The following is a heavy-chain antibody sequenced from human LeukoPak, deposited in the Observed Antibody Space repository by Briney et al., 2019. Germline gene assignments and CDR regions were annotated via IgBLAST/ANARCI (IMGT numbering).Heavy chain of an antibody. CDR1: GFTFSSYG. J-gene: IGHJ4*02. V-gene: IGHV3-30*02. CDR2: IRYDGSNK. Sequence: PGGSLRLSCAASGFTFSSYGMHWVRQAPGKGLEWVAFIRYDGSNKYYADSVKGRFTISRDNSKNTLYLQMNSLRAEDTAVYYCANLFEYSSSSADYWGQGTLVTVSS. CDR3: ANLFEYSSSSADY. D-gene: IGHD6-6*01.